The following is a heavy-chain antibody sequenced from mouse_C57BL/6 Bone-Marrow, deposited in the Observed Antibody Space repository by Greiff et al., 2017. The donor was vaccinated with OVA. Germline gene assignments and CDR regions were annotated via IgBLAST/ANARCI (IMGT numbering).Heavy chain of an antibody. CDR1: GYSITSGYY. CDR3: ARDGTFYAMDY. Sequence: EVQLQQSGPGLVKPSQSLSLTCSVTGYSITSGYYWNWLRQFPGNKLEWMGYISYDGSNNYNPSLNNRTSITRDTSKNKFFLKLNSVTTEDTATYYCARDGTFYAMDYWGQGTSVTVSS. D-gene: IGHD1-1*02. CDR2: ISYDGSN. J-gene: IGHJ4*01. V-gene: IGHV3-6*01.